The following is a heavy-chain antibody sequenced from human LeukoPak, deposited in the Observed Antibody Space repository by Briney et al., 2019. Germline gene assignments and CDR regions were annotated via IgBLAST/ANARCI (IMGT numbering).Heavy chain of an antibody. J-gene: IGHJ4*02. CDR2: INADGSSK. CDR1: GFTFSSSW. D-gene: IGHD6-19*01. CDR3: VAGDYFDY. Sequence: PGGSLRLPCAASGFTFSSSWMSWVRQAPGKGLEWVANINADGSSKQYVDSVKGRFTISRDNAENSLYLQVNSLRAEDTAVYYCVAGDYFDYWGQGILVTVSS. V-gene: IGHV3-7*01.